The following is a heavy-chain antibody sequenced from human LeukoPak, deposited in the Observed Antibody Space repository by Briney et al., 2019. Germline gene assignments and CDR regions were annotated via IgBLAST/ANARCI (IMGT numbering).Heavy chain of an antibody. CDR2: INHSGST. D-gene: IGHD3-22*01. CDR3: ARGQRRRSSYYYDSSGYSYFDY. J-gene: IGHJ4*02. Sequence: SETLSLTCTVSGGSVSSYSYYWSWIRQPPGKGLEWIGEINHSGSTNYNPSLKSRVTISVDTSKNQFSLKLSSVTAADTAVYYCARGQRRRSSYYYDSSGYSYFDYWGQGTLVTVSS. V-gene: IGHV4-39*07. CDR1: GGSVSSYSYY.